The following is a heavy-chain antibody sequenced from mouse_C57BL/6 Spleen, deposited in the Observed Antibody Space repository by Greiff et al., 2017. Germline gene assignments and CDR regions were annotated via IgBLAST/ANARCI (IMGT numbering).Heavy chain of an antibody. Sequence: EVKVVESGGGLVKPGGSLKLSCAASGFTFSSYAMSWVRQTPEKRLEWVATISDGGSYTYYPDNVKGRFTISRDNAKNNLYLQMSHLKSEDTAMYYCARDGTIVTTHCYFDVWGTGTTVTVSS. J-gene: IGHJ1*03. CDR3: ARDGTIVTTHCYFDV. V-gene: IGHV5-4*01. D-gene: IGHD2-5*01. CDR2: ISDGGSYT. CDR1: GFTFSSYA.